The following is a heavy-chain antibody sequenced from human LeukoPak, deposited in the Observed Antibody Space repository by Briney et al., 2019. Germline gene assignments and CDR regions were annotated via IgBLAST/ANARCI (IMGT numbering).Heavy chain of an antibody. CDR2: ISYDGSNK. CDR3: ARVRQQLVRTYFDY. D-gene: IGHD6-13*01. V-gene: IGHV3-30*03. CDR1: GFTFSRYG. J-gene: IGHJ4*02. Sequence: GRSLRLSCAASGFTFSRYGMHWVRQAPGKGLEWVAVISYDGSNKYYADSVKGRFTISRDNSKNTLYLQMNSLRAEDTAVYYCARVRQQLVRTYFDYWGQGTLVTVSS.